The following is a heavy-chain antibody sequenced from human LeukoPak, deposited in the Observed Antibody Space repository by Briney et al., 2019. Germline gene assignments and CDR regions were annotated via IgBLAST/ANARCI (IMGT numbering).Heavy chain of an antibody. Sequence: PGGSLRLSCAASGFTFSSYWMSRVRQAPGKGLEWVANIKQDGSEKYYVDSVKGRFTISRDNAKNSLYLQMNSLRAEDTAVYYCARDTYYYGSGSPRWGQGTLVTVSS. CDR2: IKQDGSEK. CDR1: GFTFSSYW. D-gene: IGHD3-10*01. V-gene: IGHV3-7*01. J-gene: IGHJ4*02. CDR3: ARDTYYYGSGSPR.